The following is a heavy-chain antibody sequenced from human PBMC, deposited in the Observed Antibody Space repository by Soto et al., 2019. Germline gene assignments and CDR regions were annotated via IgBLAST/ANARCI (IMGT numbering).Heavy chain of an antibody. CDR2: INYSGST. CDR1: GGSISSSSYY. D-gene: IGHD2-15*01. V-gene: IGHV4-39*07. J-gene: IGHJ4*02. Sequence: SETLSLTCTVSGGSISSSSYYWGWIRQPPGKGLEWIGSINYSGSTYYNPSLKSRVTISVDTSKNQFSLKLSSVTAADTAVYYCARGRGYCSGGSRYQGFYWGQGTLVTVSS. CDR3: ARGRGYCSGGSRYQGFY.